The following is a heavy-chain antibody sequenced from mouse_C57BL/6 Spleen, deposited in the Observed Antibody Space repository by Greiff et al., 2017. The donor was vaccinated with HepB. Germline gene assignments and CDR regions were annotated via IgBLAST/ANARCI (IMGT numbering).Heavy chain of an antibody. CDR2: IDPEDGDT. Sequence: VQLQQSGAELVRPGASVKLSCTASGFNIKDYYMHWVKQRPEQGLEWIGRIDPEDGDTEYAPKFQGKATMTADTSSNTAYLQLSSLTSEDTAVYYCTTGPIVITWFAYWGQGTLVTFSA. CDR1: GFNIKDYY. D-gene: IGHD2-5*01. V-gene: IGHV14-1*01. J-gene: IGHJ3*01. CDR3: TTGPIVITWFAY.